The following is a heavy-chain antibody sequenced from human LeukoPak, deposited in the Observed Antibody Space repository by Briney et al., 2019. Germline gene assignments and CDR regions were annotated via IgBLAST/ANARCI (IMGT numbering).Heavy chain of an antibody. CDR2: IYSGGST. V-gene: IGHV3-66*01. Sequence: PGGSKRLSCAASGFTVSSNYMSWVRQAPGKGLEWVSVIYSGGSTYYADSVKGRFTISRDNSKNTLYLQMNSLKTDDTAVYYCTRDPSLGSSRLFDYWGQGTLVTVSS. CDR1: GFTVSSNY. D-gene: IGHD1-26*01. CDR3: TRDPSLGSSRLFDY. J-gene: IGHJ4*02.